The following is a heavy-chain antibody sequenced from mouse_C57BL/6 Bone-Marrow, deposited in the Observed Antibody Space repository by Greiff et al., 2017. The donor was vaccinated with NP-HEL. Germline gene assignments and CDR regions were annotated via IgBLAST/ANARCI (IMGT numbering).Heavy chain of an antibody. CDR2: IHPNSGST. V-gene: IGHV1-64*01. CDR3: ARYGTGIDY. CDR1: GYTFTSYW. Sequence: VHVKQPGAELVKPGASVKLSCKASGYTFTSYWMHWVKQRPGQGLEWIGMIHPNSGSTNYNEKFKSKATLTVDKSSSTAYMQLSSLTSEDSAVYYCARYGTGIDYWGQGTTLTVSS. D-gene: IGHD2-1*01. J-gene: IGHJ2*01.